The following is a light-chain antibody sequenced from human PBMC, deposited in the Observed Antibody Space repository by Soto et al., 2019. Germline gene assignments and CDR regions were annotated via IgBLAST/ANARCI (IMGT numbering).Light chain of an antibody. CDR1: RIFRRR. V-gene: IGKV1-5*01. CDR3: QQYNSYSLT. J-gene: IGKJ4*01. Sequence: DIQMTSSPSTLSQSEGARLTIPGGPGRIFRRRLAWYQQKQGKAPKILINDASNLESGVQSRFSGSGSGTEFTLTISSLQPDDFATYYCQQYNSYSLTFGGGTKVEIK. CDR2: DAS.